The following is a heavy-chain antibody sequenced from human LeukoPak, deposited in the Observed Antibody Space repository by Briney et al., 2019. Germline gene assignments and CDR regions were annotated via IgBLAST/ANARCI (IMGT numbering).Heavy chain of an antibody. Sequence: SGPTLVKPTQTLTLTCTFSGFSLSTRGEAVGWIRQPPGKALEWLAVIYWNDDKRYSPALKSRLTITKDTSKNQVVLTMTNMDPVDTATYYCFRLVRGVLDYWGQGTLVTVSS. CDR3: FRLVRGVLDY. CDR1: GFSLSTRGEA. D-gene: IGHD3-10*01. CDR2: IYWNDDK. V-gene: IGHV2-5*01. J-gene: IGHJ4*02.